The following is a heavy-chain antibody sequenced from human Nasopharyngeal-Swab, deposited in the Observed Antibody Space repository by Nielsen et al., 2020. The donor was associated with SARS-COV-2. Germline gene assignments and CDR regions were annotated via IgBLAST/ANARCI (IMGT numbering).Heavy chain of an antibody. D-gene: IGHD1-26*01. CDR2: ISWNSGGI. Sequence: SLKISCAASGFTFDDYAMHWVRQAPGKGLEWVSGISWNSGGIGYADSVKGRFTISRDNAKNSLYLQMNSLRAEDTALYYCAKGSSWEAYNWFDPWSQGTLVTVSS. CDR3: AKGSSWEAYNWFDP. CDR1: GFTFDDYA. J-gene: IGHJ5*02. V-gene: IGHV3-9*01.